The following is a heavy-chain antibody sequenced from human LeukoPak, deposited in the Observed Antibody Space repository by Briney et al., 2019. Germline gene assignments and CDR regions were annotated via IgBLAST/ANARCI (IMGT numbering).Heavy chain of an antibody. CDR1: GFTFSSYG. Sequence: PGGSLRLSCAASGFTFSSYGMHWVRQAPGKGLEWVAVISYDGSNKYYADSVKGRFTSSRDNAKNSLYLQMNSLRAEDTAVYYCARDSSYGSGSILRWFDPWGQGTLVTVSS. J-gene: IGHJ5*02. CDR3: ARDSSYGSGSILRWFDP. CDR2: ISYDGSNK. D-gene: IGHD3-10*01. V-gene: IGHV3-30*03.